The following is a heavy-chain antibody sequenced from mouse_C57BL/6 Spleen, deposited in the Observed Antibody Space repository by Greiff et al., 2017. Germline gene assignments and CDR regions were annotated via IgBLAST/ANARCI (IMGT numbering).Heavy chain of an antibody. J-gene: IGHJ4*01. CDR2: IHPNSGST. D-gene: IGHD2-3*01. CDR3: ARRGWLPDYYAMDY. V-gene: IGHV1-64*01. CDR1: GYTFTSYW. Sequence: VQLQQPGAELVKPGASVKLSCKASGYTFTSYWMHWVKQRPGQGLEWIGMIHPNSGSTNYNEKFKSKATLTVDKSSSTAYMQLSSLTSEDSAVYYCARRGWLPDYYAMDYWGQGTSVTVSS.